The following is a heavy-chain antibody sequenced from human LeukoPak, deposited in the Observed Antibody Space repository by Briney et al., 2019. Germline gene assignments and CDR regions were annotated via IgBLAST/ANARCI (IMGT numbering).Heavy chain of an antibody. J-gene: IGHJ4*02. CDR3: ARAPLGRKTEIDY. V-gene: IGHV3-23*01. CDR2: IRGSGGST. D-gene: IGHD2-15*01. CDR1: GFTFSSYA. Sequence: PGGSLRLSCAASGFTFSSYAMSWVRQAPGKGLEWVSAIRGSGGSTYYADFVKGRFTISRDNSKNTLYLQMNSLRAEDTAVYYCARAPLGRKTEIDYWGQGTLVTVSS.